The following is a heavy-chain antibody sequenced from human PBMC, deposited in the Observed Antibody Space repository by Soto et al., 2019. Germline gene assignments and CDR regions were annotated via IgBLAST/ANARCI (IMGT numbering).Heavy chain of an antibody. CDR2: IYYSGNT. D-gene: IGHD2-8*01. CDR3: ASFVGLLWGGVSPAESWGSYYFDN. J-gene: IGHJ4*02. V-gene: IGHV4-30-4*01. CDR1: GDSITSGDYY. Sequence: VQLQESGPGLVKPSQTLSLTCTVSGDSITSGDYYWSWIRQPPGKGLEWIGYIYYSGNTNYNPSLKSRVITSVETSKNQFSLKLTSVTAADTAVYYCASFVGLLWGGVSPAESWGSYYFDNWGQGTLVTVSS.